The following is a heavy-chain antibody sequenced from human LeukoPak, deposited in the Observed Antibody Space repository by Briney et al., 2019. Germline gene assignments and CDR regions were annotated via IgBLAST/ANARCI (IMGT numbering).Heavy chain of an antibody. J-gene: IGHJ5*02. V-gene: IGHV4-34*01. CDR3: ARGHYDSSGYYVP. D-gene: IGHD3-22*01. CDR2: INHSGST. CDR1: GGSFSGYY. Sequence: SETLSLTCAVYGGSFSGYYWSWIRQPPGKGLEWIGEINHSGSTNYNPSLKSRVTISVDTSKNQFSLKLSSVTAADTAVYYCARGHYDSSGYYVPWGQGTLVTVSS.